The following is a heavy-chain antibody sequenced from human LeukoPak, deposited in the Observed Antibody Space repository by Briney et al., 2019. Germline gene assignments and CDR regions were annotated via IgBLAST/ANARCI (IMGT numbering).Heavy chain of an antibody. CDR2: IVVGSGNT. D-gene: IGHD5-24*01. CDR3: AADQAGYKYGYNFDY. J-gene: IGHJ4*02. V-gene: IGHV1-58*02. Sequence: SVKVSCKASGFTFTSSAMQWVRQARGQRLEWIGWIVVGSGNTNYAQKFQERVTITRDMSTSTAYMELSSLRSEDTAVYYCAADQAGYKYGYNFDYWGQGTLVTVSS. CDR1: GFTFTSSA.